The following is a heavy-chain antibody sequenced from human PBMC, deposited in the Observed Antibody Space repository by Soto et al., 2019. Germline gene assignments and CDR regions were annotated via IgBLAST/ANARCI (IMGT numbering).Heavy chain of an antibody. V-gene: IGHV4-59*02. Sequence: PSETLSLTCTVSGDSVSSYYWSWIRQPPGKELEWIGYIYYNGSPEYNPSLKSRVTLSLDTSKNQFSLKLDSVTAADTAVYYCARGSVVQYWYFDLWGRGTLVTVS. CDR3: ARGSVVQYWYFDL. CDR1: GDSVSSYY. J-gene: IGHJ2*01. D-gene: IGHD2-15*01. CDR2: IYYNGSP.